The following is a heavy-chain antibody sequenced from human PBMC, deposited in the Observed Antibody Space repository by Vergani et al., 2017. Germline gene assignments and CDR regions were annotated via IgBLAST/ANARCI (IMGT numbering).Heavy chain of an antibody. D-gene: IGHD6-19*01. CDR2: IYNSGNG. J-gene: IGHJ5*02. Sequence: QMQLQESGPGLVKASETLSLTRTVSGDSIISRSYYWGWIRQPPGKGLEWIGSIYNSGNGDSSSSLKSRVTISADTSKNQFSLKLSSVTAADTAVYFCARHSTVEWLVKLGWIDPWGQGILVTVSS. V-gene: IGHV4-39*01. CDR1: GDSIISRSYY. CDR3: ARHSTVEWLVKLGWIDP.